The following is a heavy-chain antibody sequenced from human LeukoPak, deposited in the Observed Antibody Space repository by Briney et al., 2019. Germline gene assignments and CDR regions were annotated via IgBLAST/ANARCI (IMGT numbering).Heavy chain of an antibody. D-gene: IGHD3-22*01. V-gene: IGHV3-15*01. CDR2: IKSKTDGGTT. CDR1: GFTFSNAW. CDR3: TTVTPTYYYDSSGYYFYY. Sequence: GGSLRLSCAASGFTFSNAWMSWVRQAPGKGLEWVGRIKSKTDGGTTDYAAPVKGRFTISRDDSKNTLYLQMNSLKTEDTAVYYCTTVTPTYYYDSSGYYFYYWGQGTLVTVSS. J-gene: IGHJ4*02.